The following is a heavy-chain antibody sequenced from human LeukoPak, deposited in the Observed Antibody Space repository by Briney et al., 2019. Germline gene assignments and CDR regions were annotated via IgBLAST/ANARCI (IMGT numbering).Heavy chain of an antibody. V-gene: IGHV4-59*12. CDR2: IYHSGST. J-gene: IGHJ3*02. Sequence: SETLSLTCTVSGGSISSYYWSWIRQPPGKGLEWIGYIYHSGSTYYNPSLKSRVTISVDKSKNQFSLKLASVTAADTAVYYCARNGAFDIWGQGTMVTVSS. CDR1: GGSISSYY. D-gene: IGHD1-1*01. CDR3: ARNGAFDI.